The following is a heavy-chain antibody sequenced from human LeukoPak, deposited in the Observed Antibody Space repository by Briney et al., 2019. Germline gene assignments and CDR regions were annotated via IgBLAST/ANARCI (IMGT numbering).Heavy chain of an antibody. Sequence: SVKVSCKASGGTSSSYAISWVRQAPGQGLEWMGGIIPIFGTANYAQKFQGRVTITTDESTSTAYMELSSLRSEDTAVYYCARGNYGDHGAYFDYWGQGTLVTVSS. CDR1: GGTSSSYA. D-gene: IGHD4-17*01. CDR2: IIPIFGTA. V-gene: IGHV1-69*05. CDR3: ARGNYGDHGAYFDY. J-gene: IGHJ4*02.